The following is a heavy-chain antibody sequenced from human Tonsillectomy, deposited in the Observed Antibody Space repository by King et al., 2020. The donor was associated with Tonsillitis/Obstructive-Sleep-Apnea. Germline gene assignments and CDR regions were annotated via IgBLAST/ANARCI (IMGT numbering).Heavy chain of an antibody. CDR1: GYSFTNNW. V-gene: IGHV5-51*01. D-gene: IGHD6-13*01. CDR2: INPRDSET. J-gene: IGHJ4*02. Sequence: VQLVESGAEVKKPGESLKISCKASGYSFTNNWIAWVRQMPGKGLECMGIINPRDSETRYSPSFRGQVTMSADKSISTAYLQWSSLEASDTAMDYCARQGDGSSSWRTVEYWGQGTLVTVSS. CDR3: ARQGDGSSSWRTVEY.